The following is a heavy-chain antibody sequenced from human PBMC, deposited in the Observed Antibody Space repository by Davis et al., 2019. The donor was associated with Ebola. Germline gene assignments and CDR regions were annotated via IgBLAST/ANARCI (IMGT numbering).Heavy chain of an antibody. Sequence: PGGSLRLSCAASGFTFSSHAMSWVRQAPGKGLEWVSGISGSGKDTYCADSLKGRFTISRDNSKNTLYLQMNSRRAEDSAVYYCAKFDCRDVSCYSLDYWGQGILVTVSS. D-gene: IGHD2-15*01. CDR3: AKFDCRDVSCYSLDY. CDR1: GFTFSSHA. V-gene: IGHV3-23*01. CDR2: ISGSGKDT. J-gene: IGHJ4*02.